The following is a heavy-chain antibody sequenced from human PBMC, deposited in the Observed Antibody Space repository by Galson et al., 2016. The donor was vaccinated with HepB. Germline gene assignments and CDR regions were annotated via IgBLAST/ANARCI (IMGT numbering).Heavy chain of an antibody. Sequence: SLRLSCAASGFTFSSYSMNWVRQAPGKGLEWVSSISSSSSYIYYADSVKGRFTISRDNAKNSLYLQMNSLRAEDTAVYYCATSPILRYFDWLRSQGHERFDYWGQRTLVTVSS. D-gene: IGHD3-9*01. J-gene: IGHJ4*02. CDR2: ISSSSSYI. CDR3: ATSPILRYFDWLRSQGHERFDY. V-gene: IGHV3-21*01. CDR1: GFTFSSYS.